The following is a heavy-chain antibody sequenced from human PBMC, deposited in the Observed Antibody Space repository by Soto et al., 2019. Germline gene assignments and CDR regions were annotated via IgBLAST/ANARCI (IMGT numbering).Heavy chain of an antibody. J-gene: IGHJ5*02. CDR2: IYYGGST. CDR1: GGSISSGGYY. D-gene: IGHD2-2*01. CDR3: ARLGEYYQSIDP. V-gene: IGHV4-61*08. Sequence: SETLSLTCTVSGGSISSGGYYWSWIRQPPGKGLEWVGYIYYGGSTSYNPSLKSRVTISLETSKSQFSLRLSSVTAADTAVYYCARLGEYYQSIDPWGPGTLVTVSS.